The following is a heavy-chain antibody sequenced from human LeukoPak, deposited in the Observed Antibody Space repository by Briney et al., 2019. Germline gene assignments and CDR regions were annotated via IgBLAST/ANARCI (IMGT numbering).Heavy chain of an antibody. D-gene: IGHD4/OR15-4a*01. J-gene: IGHJ4*02. V-gene: IGHV3-30*18. CDR2: ISSDGNTK. Sequence: GGSLRLSCAASGFTLSSYDMNWVRQAPGKGLEWVAVISSDGNTKYYSDSVKGRFTISRDNSKNVMSLQMDSLTREDTAVYYCAKEGSANYLSFDHWGQGTLVTVSS. CDR3: AKEGSANYLSFDH. CDR1: GFTLSSYD.